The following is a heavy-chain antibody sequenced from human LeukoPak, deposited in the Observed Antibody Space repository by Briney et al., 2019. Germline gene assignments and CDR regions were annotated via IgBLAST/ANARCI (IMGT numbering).Heavy chain of an antibody. V-gene: IGHV4-4*02. Sequence: PSEALSLTCAVSGGSISSSNWWSWVRRPPGKGLEWIGYIDNTESTNYNPSLKSRITISVDKSKNQFSLKLSSVTAADTAVYYCARMTYDPHGVDVWGKGTTVTVSS. CDR2: IDNTEST. J-gene: IGHJ6*04. CDR3: ARMTYDPHGVDV. D-gene: IGHD5-12*01. CDR1: GGSISSSNW.